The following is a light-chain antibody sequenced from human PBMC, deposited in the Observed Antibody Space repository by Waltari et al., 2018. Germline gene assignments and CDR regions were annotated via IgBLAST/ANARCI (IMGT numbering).Light chain of an antibody. J-gene: IGLJ2*01. Sequence: SSELTQAPSVSVSPGQTARIICGGDNFGTKYVHWYQQKPAQAPVVVIYYNSDRPSGIPKRFSGSKSGNSATLTISGVEAGDEADYYCQGWDSNSDHVLFGGGTRLTVL. V-gene: IGLV3-21*01. CDR3: QGWDSNSDHVL. CDR1: NFGTKY. CDR2: YNS.